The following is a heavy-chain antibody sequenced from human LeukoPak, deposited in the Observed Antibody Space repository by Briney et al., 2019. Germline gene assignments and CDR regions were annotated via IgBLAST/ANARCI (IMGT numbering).Heavy chain of an antibody. Sequence: GGSLRLSCTASGFDFSSYAMSWVRQAPGKGLEWVSVISGSGGSTYHADSVKGRFTISRDNSKNTLYLQMNSLRAEDTALYYCAKDHSQAKYSITWKFDPWGQGTLVTVSS. CDR3: AKDHSQAKYSITWKFDP. CDR2: ISGSGGST. D-gene: IGHD6-13*01. J-gene: IGHJ5*02. V-gene: IGHV3-23*01. CDR1: GFDFSSYA.